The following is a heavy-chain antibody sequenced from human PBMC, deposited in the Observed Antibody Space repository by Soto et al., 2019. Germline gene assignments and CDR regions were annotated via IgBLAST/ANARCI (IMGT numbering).Heavy chain of an antibody. J-gene: IGHJ4*02. CDR3: AIRGSWYKLVSDY. Sequence: EVQLVESGGGLVQPGRSLRLSCAASGFTFDDYAMHWVRQAPGKGLEWVSGISWNSGSIGYADSVKGRFTISRDNAKNSLYLQMNSLRAEDTALYYCAIRGSWYKLVSDYWGQGTLVTVSS. CDR1: GFTFDDYA. CDR2: ISWNSGSI. D-gene: IGHD6-13*01. V-gene: IGHV3-9*01.